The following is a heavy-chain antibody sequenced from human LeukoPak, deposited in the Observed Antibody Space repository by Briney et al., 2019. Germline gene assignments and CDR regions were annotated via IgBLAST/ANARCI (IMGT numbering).Heavy chain of an antibody. V-gene: IGHV3-30*04. CDR2: ISYDGSNK. J-gene: IGHJ4*02. CDR1: GFTFSSYA. Sequence: PGGSLRLPCAASGFTFSSYAMHWVRQAPGKGLEWVAVISYDGSNKYYADSVKGRFTISRDNSKNTLYLQMNSLRAEDTAVYYCARDGYDSSGFDYWGQGTLVTVSS. D-gene: IGHD3-22*01. CDR3: ARDGYDSSGFDY.